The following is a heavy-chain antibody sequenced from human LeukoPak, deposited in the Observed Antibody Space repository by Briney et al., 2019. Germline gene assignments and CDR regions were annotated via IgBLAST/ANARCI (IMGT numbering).Heavy chain of an antibody. Sequence: PGRSLRLSCAASGFTFSSYAMHWVRQAPGKGLEWVAVISYDGSNKYYADSVKGRFTISRDNSKNTLYLQMNSLRAEDTAVYYCAKALLERRGDYYYGMDVWGQGTTVTVSS. CDR2: ISYDGSNK. J-gene: IGHJ6*02. D-gene: IGHD1-1*01. V-gene: IGHV3-30-3*01. CDR1: GFTFSSYA. CDR3: AKALLERRGDYYYGMDV.